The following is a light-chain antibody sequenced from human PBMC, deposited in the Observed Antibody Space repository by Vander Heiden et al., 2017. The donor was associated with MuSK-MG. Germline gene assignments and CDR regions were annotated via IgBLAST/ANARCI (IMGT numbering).Light chain of an antibody. J-gene: IGKJ2*01. V-gene: IGKV3-15*01. CDR3: QQYNNGPPLYT. Sequence: EIVMTQSPATLSVSPGERATLSCRASQSVSSNLAWYQQKPGQAPRLLIYGASTRATGILARFSGSGSGTEFTLTISSLQSEDFAVYYCQQYNNGPPLYTFGQGTKLEIK. CDR2: GAS. CDR1: QSVSSN.